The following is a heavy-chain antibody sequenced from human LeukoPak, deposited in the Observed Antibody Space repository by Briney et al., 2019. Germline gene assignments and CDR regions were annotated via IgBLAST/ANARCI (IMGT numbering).Heavy chain of an antibody. J-gene: IGHJ4*02. V-gene: IGHV3-23*01. CDR3: AKEGYASGWLVS. CDR2: ITGTGDTT. Sequence: GGSLRLSCAASRFTFSSYVMTWVRQAPGKGLEWVSAITGTGDTTYYTPSVRGRFTISRDNSKSTLYLQMNSLRADDTAVYYCAKEGYASGWLVSWGQGTLVTVSS. D-gene: IGHD6-19*01. CDR1: RFTFSSYV.